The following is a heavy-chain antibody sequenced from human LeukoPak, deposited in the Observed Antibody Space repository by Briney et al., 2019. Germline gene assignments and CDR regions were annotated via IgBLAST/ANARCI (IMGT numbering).Heavy chain of an antibody. D-gene: IGHD4-17*01. CDR2: INWSGGST. CDR3: ARGFRAVTTDTPTYYFYYYMDV. Sequence: GGSLRLSCAASGFTFDDYGMSWVRQVPGKGLEWVSGINWSGGSTGYADSVKGRFTISRDNAKNSLYLQMNSLRAEDTALYYCARGFRAVTTDTPTYYFYYYMDVWGEGTTVTVSS. J-gene: IGHJ6*03. CDR1: GFTFDDYG. V-gene: IGHV3-20*04.